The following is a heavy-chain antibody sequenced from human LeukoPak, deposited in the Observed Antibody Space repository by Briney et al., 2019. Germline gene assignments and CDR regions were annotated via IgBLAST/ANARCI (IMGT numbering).Heavy chain of an antibody. CDR2: IKKQTDGGTT. CDR1: GFTFRNGR. CDR3: TTSKLRIAAAVDYFDY. Sequence: GSLRPSLAAPGFTFRNGRISWGRQAPREGAEWVCRIKKQTDGGTTDYAAPVKGRCTISRDDSKNTLYLQMNSLKTEDTAVYYCTTSKLRIAAAVDYFDYWGQGTLVPVSS. D-gene: IGHD6-13*01. J-gene: IGHJ4*02. V-gene: IGHV3-15*01.